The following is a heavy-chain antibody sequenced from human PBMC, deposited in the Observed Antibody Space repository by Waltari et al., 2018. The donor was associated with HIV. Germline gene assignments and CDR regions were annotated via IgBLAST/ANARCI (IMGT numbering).Heavy chain of an antibody. J-gene: IGHJ4*02. D-gene: IGHD4-17*01. V-gene: IGHV3-21*06. CDR3: TRANGPSDY. CDR1: GFPYTTYS. CDR2: INSRSSYM. Sequence: EVRIVQSGGGLVKPGGSLRPSCHVSGFPYTTYSMNWVRQTPGKGLDCVSSINSRSSYMFYSDSVKCRFTIARDNANYSLYLQMNDLRDDDTAIYYCTRANGPSDYWGQGVPVTVSS.